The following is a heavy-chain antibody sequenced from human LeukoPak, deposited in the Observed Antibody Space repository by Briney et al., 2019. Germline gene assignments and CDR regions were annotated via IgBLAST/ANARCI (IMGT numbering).Heavy chain of an antibody. CDR2: IYYSGST. V-gene: IGHV4-39*01. Sequence: PETLSLTCTVSGGSISSSSYYWGWIRQPPGKGLEWIGSIYYSGSTYYNPSLKSRVTISVDTSKNQFSLKLSSVTAADTAVYYCARTYYDILTGHSPHFDYWGQGTLVTVSP. J-gene: IGHJ4*02. D-gene: IGHD3-9*01. CDR1: GGSISSSSYY. CDR3: ARTYYDILTGHSPHFDY.